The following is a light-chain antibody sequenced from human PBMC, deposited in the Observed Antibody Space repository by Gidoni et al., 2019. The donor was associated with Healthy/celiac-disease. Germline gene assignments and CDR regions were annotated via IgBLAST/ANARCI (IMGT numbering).Light chain of an antibody. CDR1: QSLLHSDAKTD. CDR3: MQSIQLPRGFT. V-gene: IGKV2D-29*01. CDR2: EVS. Sequence: IVMTQIPLSLSVTPGQPASISCKSSQSLLHSDAKTDLYWFLQKPGLPPQLLIYEVSNRFSGVPDRFSASGSGTDFTLKISRVEADDVGVYYCMQSIQLPRGFTFGPGTKVDIK. J-gene: IGKJ3*01.